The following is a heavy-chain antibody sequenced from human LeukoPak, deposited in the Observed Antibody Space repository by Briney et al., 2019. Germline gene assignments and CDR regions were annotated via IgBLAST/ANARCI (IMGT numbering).Heavy chain of an antibody. V-gene: IGHV4-39*07. Sequence: SEALSLTCTVSGCSISSSSYYWGWLRQPPGRGLEWIGSIYYSGSTYYNPALKRCVTISVNTSKNQFSLKLSPVTAADTAVYYCARQGLSSGYYGIAFDIWGQGTMVTVSS. CDR3: ARQGLSSGYYGIAFDI. CDR2: IYYSGST. J-gene: IGHJ3*02. CDR1: GCSISSSSYY. D-gene: IGHD3-22*01.